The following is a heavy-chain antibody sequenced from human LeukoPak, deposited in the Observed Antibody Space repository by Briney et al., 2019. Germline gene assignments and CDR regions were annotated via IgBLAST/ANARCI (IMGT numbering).Heavy chain of an antibody. CDR3: ARHSAYSGYDYGNDY. D-gene: IGHD5-12*01. CDR1: GGYISSYY. V-gene: IGHV4-4*09. J-gene: IGHJ4*02. Sequence: SETLSLTCTVSGGYISSYYWSWIRQPPGKGLEWIGYIYTSGSTNYNPSLKSRVTISVDTSKNQFSLKLSSVTAADTAVYYCARHSAYSGYDYGNDYWGQGTLVTVSS. CDR2: IYTSGST.